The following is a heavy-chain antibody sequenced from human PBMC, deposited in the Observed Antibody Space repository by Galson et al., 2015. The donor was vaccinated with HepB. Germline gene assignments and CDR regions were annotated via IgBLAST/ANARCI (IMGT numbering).Heavy chain of an antibody. CDR2: ISYDVSNK. D-gene: IGHD3-22*01. Sequence: SLRLSCAASGFTFSSYAFHWVRQAPGKGLEWVAVISYDVSNKYYADSVKGRFTNSRDNSKNTVYLQMHSLTPEDTAVYYCAREPFIQTYYYDRSGKTLDYWGQGTLVTVSS. CDR3: AREPFIQTYYYDRSGKTLDY. J-gene: IGHJ4*02. CDR1: GFTFSSYA. V-gene: IGHV3-30*04.